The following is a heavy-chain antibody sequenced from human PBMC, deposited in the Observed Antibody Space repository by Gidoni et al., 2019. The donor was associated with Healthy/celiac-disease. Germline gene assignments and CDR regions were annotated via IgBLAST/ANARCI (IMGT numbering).Heavy chain of an antibody. D-gene: IGHD1-26*01. CDR1: GCSITSSSYY. V-gene: IGHV4-39*07. CDR3: ARGRSGSYSPRLDYFDY. Sequence: QLQLQESGPGLVKPSETLSLTCTVSGCSITSSSYYWGWIRQPPGKGLEWIGSIYYSGSTYYNPSLKSRVTISVETAKNQCSLKLSSVTAADTAVYYCARGRSGSYSPRLDYFDYWGQGTLVTVSS. J-gene: IGHJ4*02. CDR2: IYYSGST.